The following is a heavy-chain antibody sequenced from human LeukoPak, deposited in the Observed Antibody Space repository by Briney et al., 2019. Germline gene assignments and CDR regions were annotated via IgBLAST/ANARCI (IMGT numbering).Heavy chain of an antibody. D-gene: IGHD5-18*01. V-gene: IGHV3-23*01. CDR3: AKVKGYSYGYNDY. Sequence: GGSLRLSCAGSGFTFSSYAMSWVRQAPGKGLEWVSAISGSGGSTYYADSVKGRFTISRDNSKNTLYLQMNSLRAEDTAVYYCAKVKGYSYGYNDYWGQGTLVTVSS. J-gene: IGHJ4*02. CDR1: GFTFSSYA. CDR2: ISGSGGST.